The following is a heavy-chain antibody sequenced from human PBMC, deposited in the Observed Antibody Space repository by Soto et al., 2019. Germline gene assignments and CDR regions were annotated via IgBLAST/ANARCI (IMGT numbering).Heavy chain of an antibody. D-gene: IGHD6-19*01. CDR1: GYTFTSYA. CDR2: INAGNGNT. Sequence: ASVKVSCKASGYTFTSYAMHWVRQAPGQRLEWMGWINAGNGNTKYSQKFQGRVTITRDTSASTAYMELSSLRSEDTAVYYCARTRSGIAVAGTEFDPWGQGTLVTVSS. V-gene: IGHV1-3*01. J-gene: IGHJ5*02. CDR3: ARTRSGIAVAGTEFDP.